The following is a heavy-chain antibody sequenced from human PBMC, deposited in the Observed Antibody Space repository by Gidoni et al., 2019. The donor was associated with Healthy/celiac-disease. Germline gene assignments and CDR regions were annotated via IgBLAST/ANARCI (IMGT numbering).Heavy chain of an antibody. J-gene: IGHJ4*02. CDR2: ISAYNGNT. V-gene: IGHV1-18*01. D-gene: IGHD2-15*01. Sequence: GESPGQGLEWMGWISAYNGNTNYAQKLQGRVTMTTDTSTSTAYMELRSLRSDDTAVYYCARDGGPYGYCSGGSCLPGNWGQGTLVTVSS. CDR3: ARDGGPYGYCSGGSCLPGN.